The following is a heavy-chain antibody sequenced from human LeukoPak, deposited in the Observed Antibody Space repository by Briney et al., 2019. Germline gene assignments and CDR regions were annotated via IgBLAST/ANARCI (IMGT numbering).Heavy chain of an antibody. J-gene: IGHJ5*02. CDR2: IRSKANSYAT. Sequence: PGGSLKLSCAASGFTFSGSAMHWVRQASGKGLEWVGRIRSKANSYATAYAASVKGRFTISRDDSKNTLYLQMNSLRAEDTAVYYCAKDALLWFGDTPGGWFDPWGQGTLVTVSS. CDR1: GFTFSGSA. CDR3: AKDALLWFGDTPGGWFDP. D-gene: IGHD3-10*01. V-gene: IGHV3-73*01.